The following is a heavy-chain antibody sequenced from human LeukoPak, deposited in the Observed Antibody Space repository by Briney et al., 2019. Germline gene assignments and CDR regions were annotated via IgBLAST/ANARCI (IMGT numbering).Heavy chain of an antibody. CDR2: IKEDGSEK. Sequence: GGSLRLSCAASGLNFSSRWMNWVRQAPGQGLEWVASIKEDGSEKHYVDSVKGRFTISRDNGKNSLYLQMNSLRAEDTAVYYCAREGGGPLEPFDYWGQGTLVTVSS. CDR3: AREGGGPLEPFDY. V-gene: IGHV3-7*03. J-gene: IGHJ4*02. D-gene: IGHD1-1*01. CDR1: GLNFSSRW.